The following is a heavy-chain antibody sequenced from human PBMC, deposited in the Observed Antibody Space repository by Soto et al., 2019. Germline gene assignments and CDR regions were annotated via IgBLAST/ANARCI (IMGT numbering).Heavy chain of an antibody. J-gene: IGHJ4*02. D-gene: IGHD3-3*01. Sequence: PGGSLRLSCAASGFTFSSYGMHWVRQAPGKGLEWVAVISYDGSNKYYADSVKGRFTIPRDNSKNTLYLQMNSLRAEDTAVYYCAKAPLSPYYDFWSGYYPTYYFDYWGQGTLVTVSS. CDR1: GFTFSSYG. CDR3: AKAPLSPYYDFWSGYYPTYYFDY. V-gene: IGHV3-30*18. CDR2: ISYDGSNK.